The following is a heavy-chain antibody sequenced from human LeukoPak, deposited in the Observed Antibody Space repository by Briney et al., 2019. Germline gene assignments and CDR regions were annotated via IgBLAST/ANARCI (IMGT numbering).Heavy chain of an antibody. CDR3: ARARELFYFDY. CDR2: IYYSGST. V-gene: IGHV4-59*01. CDR1: GGSISSNY. Sequence: SETLSLTCTVSGGSISSNYWSWIRQPPGKALEWIAHIYYSGSTSYNPSLKSRVTISVDTSKNQFSLKLSSVTAADTAVYYCARARELFYFDYWGQGTLVTVSS. D-gene: IGHD3-10*01. J-gene: IGHJ4*02.